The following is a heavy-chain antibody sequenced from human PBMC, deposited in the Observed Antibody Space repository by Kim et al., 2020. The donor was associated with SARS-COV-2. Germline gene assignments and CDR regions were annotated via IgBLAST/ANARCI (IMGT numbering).Heavy chain of an antibody. D-gene: IGHD6-19*01. V-gene: IGHV3-23*01. Sequence: GGSLRLSCVASGFTFSSRAMSWVRQTPGKGLEWVASINNGGNPYYADSVKGRFTVSRDITKATLYLQMNSLRAEDTALYYCPKDHPSRGWPTFDSWGQGTRVTVSS. CDR2: INNGGNP. J-gene: IGHJ4*02. CDR1: GFTFSSRA. CDR3: PKDHPSRGWPTFDS.